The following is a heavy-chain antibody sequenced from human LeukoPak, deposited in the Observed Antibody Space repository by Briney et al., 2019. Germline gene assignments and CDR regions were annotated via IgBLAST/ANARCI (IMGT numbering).Heavy chain of an antibody. CDR2: INSDGSST. D-gene: IGHD4-17*01. J-gene: IGHJ4*02. Sequence: PGGSLRLSCAASGFTFSNFWMHWVRQAPGRGLVWVSRINSDGSSTSCADSVKGRFTISRDNAKNTLYLQMNSLRAEDTAVYYCATIPTVTTSGYWGQGTLVTVSS. CDR3: ATIPTVTTSGY. CDR1: GFTFSNFW. V-gene: IGHV3-74*01.